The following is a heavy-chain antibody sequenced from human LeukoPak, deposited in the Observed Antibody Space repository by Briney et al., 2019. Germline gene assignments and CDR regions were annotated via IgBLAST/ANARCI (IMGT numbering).Heavy chain of an antibody. D-gene: IGHD2-2*02. CDR2: ISGSGGST. Sequence: GGSLRLSCAASGFTFSSYAMSWVRQAPGKGLEWVSAISGSGGSTYYADSVKGRFTISRDNSKNTLYLQMNSLRAEDTAVYYCARLSGTSCYKSYDYWGQGTLVTVSS. V-gene: IGHV3-23*01. J-gene: IGHJ4*02. CDR3: ARLSGTSCYKSYDY. CDR1: GFTFSSYA.